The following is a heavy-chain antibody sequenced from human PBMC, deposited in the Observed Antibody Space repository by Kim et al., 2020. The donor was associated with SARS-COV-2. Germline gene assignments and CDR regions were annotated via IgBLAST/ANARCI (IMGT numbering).Heavy chain of an antibody. CDR3: VRARIAAAGMAQPGDY. CDR2: VSGGGSST. V-gene: IGHV3-23*01. Sequence: GGSLRLSCAASGFTFSAYSLTWVRQAPGKGLEWVSGVSGGGSSTSYADAVKGRFTVSRDNSKNTVYLQMNSLRAEDTAVYYCVRARIAAAGMAQPGDYWGQGTLVTVSS. D-gene: IGHD6-13*01. CDR1: GFTFSAYS. J-gene: IGHJ4*02.